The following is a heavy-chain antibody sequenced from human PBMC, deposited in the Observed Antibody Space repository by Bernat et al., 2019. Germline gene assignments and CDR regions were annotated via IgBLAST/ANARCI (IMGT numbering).Heavy chain of an antibody. CDR3: ARGYDYRNFDY. Sequence: QVQLQESGPGLVKPSETLSLTCTVSGGSISSYYWSWIRQPPGKGLEWIGYIYYSGSTNYNPSLKSRVTISVDTSKNQFSLKLSSVTAADTAVYYCARGYDYRNFDYWGQGTLVTVSS. J-gene: IGHJ4*02. D-gene: IGHD4-4*01. CDR2: IYYSGST. V-gene: IGHV4-59*01. CDR1: GGSISSYY.